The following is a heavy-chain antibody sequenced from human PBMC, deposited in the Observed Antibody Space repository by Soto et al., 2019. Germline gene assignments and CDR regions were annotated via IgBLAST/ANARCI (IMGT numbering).Heavy chain of an antibody. CDR3: ATQSYSNSGAYYYCAIDV. CDR2: IYQSGST. D-gene: IGHD4-4*01. J-gene: IGHJ6*02. V-gene: IGHV4-30-2*01. CDR1: GGSISSGGYS. Sequence: SETLSLTCAVSGGSISSGGYSWRWIRQPPGTGLEWIGYIYQSGSTYYNPSLRSRVTISVDRSRNQFSLKLSSVTAADTAVYFCATQSYSNSGAYYYCAIDVWGQGTTVAVSS.